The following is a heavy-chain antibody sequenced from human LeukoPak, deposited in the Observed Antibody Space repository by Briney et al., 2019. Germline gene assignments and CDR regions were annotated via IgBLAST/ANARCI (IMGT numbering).Heavy chain of an antibody. CDR2: VKSDGTAT. CDR3: AKVFPSYGDYISHWFDY. D-gene: IGHD4-17*01. CDR1: GFTFSSHL. J-gene: IGHJ4*02. Sequence: PGGSLRLSCAASGFTFSSHLMHWVRQAQGTGLVWVSSVKSDGTATNYADSVKGRFTISRDNAKNTLYLQMNSLRAEDTAVYYCAKVFPSYGDYISHWFDYWGQGTLVTVSS. V-gene: IGHV3-74*01.